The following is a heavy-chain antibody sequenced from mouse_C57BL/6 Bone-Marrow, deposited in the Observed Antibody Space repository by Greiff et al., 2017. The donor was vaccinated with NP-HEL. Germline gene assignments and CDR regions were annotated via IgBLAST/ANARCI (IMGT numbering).Heavy chain of an antibody. V-gene: IGHV14-4*01. CDR1: GFNIKDDY. CDR2: IDPENGDT. CDR3: TTPYFDY. Sequence: EVQLQQSGAELVRPGASVKLSCTASGFNIKDDYMHWVKQRPEQGLEWIGWIDPENGDTEYASKFQGKATITADTSSNTAYLQLSSLTSEDTAVYYCTTPYFDYWGQVTTLTVSS. J-gene: IGHJ2*01.